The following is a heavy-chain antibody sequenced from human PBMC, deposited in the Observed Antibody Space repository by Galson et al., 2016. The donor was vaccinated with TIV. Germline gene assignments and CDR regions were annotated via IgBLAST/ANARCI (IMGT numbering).Heavy chain of an antibody. J-gene: IGHJ4*02. Sequence: SVKVSCKVSGNSPNELVIHWVRQAPGKGLEWMGGFDPEVSKTVYAQMLQGRVTMAADTSRNTAYMELGSLRFEDTAVYYCATVAWFPGLSLDNWGQGTLVIVSS. D-gene: IGHD2/OR15-2a*01. CDR1: GNSPNELV. V-gene: IGHV1-24*01. CDR2: FDPEVSKT. CDR3: ATVAWFPGLSLDN.